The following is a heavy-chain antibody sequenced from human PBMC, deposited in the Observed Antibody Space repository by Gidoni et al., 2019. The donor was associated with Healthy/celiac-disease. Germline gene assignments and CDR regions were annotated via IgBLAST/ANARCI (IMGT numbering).Heavy chain of an antibody. J-gene: IGHJ6*03. CDR3: AREREETIFGVAVNEYYYYMDV. CDR1: GYTFTGYY. CDR2: INPNSGGT. D-gene: IGHD3-3*01. V-gene: IGHV1-2*02. Sequence: QVQLVQSGAEVKKPGASVKVSCKASGYTFTGYYMHWVRQAPGQGLEWMGWINPNSGGTNYAQKFQGRVTMTRDTSISTAYMELSRLRSDDTAVYYCAREREETIFGVAVNEYYYYMDVWGKGTTVTVSS.